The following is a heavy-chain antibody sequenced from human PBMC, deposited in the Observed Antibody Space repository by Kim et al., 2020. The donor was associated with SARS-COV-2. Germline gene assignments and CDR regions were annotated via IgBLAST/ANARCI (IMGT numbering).Heavy chain of an antibody. CDR3: ARSGSYFGLDTYFDY. Sequence: SETLSLTCTVSGGSISSGGFYWNWIRLHPGKGLEWIGYIYDTGSTYYNPSLKSRVTISGDTSENQFSLNMNSVTAADTAVYYYARSGSYFGLDTYFDYWGQGTLVTVSS. CDR1: GGSISSGGFY. CDR2: IYDTGST. J-gene: IGHJ4*02. V-gene: IGHV4-31*03. D-gene: IGHD3-10*01.